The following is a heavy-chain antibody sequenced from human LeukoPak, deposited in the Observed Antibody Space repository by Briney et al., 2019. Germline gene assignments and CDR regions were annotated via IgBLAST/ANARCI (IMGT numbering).Heavy chain of an antibody. CDR1: GGSIRNYY. CDR2: IYHSGST. D-gene: IGHD5-18*01. Sequence: PSETLSLTCTVSGGSIRNYYWSWIRQPPGKGLEWIGYIYHSGSTNYNPSLMSRVTMSVDTSKNQFSLKLNSVTAEDTAVYYCATEYSYGMWGFDYWGQGTLVTVSS. V-gene: IGHV4-59*12. J-gene: IGHJ4*02. CDR3: ATEYSYGMWGFDY.